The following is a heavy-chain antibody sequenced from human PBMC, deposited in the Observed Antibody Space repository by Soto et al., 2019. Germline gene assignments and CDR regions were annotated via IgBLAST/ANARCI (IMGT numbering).Heavy chain of an antibody. CDR1: GFNFSYNA. V-gene: IGHV3-23*01. J-gene: IGHJ4*02. D-gene: IGHD4-17*01. CDR3: AKERATTNAFDY. CDR2: ITDNGGST. Sequence: GSLRLSCVASGFNFSYNAMSWVRQAPGKGLEWVSLITDNGGSTYYTDSVKGRFTISRDNTKNTLFLQMNSLRAEDTAVYYCAKERATTNAFDYWGQGALVTVSS.